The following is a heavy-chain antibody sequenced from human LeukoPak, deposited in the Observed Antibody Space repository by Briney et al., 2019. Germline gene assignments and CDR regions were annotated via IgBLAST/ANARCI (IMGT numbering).Heavy chain of an antibody. J-gene: IGHJ5*02. D-gene: IGHD3-10*01. CDR2: ISSSGSTI. CDR1: GFTFSSYE. V-gene: IGHV3-48*03. CDR3: ARGPITMVRGAPPNWFDP. Sequence: GGSLRLSCAASGFTFSSYEMNWVRQAPGKGLEWVSYISSSGSTIHYADSVKGRFTISRDNAKNSLYLQMNSLRAEDTAVYYCARGPITMVRGAPPNWFDPWGQGTLVTVSS.